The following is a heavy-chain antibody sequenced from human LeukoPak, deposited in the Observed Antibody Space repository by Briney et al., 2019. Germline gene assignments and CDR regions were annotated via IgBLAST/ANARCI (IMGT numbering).Heavy chain of an antibody. CDR2: IYHSGNT. V-gene: IGHV4-4*02. CDR1: GGSISSNNW. Sequence: PSGTLSLTCAVSGGSISSNNWWNWVRQPPGKGLEWIGEIYHSGNTYYNPSLKSRVTMSVDKSKNQFSLELTSVTAADTAVYYCARETAAARKGSWFDPWGQGSLVTVSS. CDR3: ARETAAARKGSWFDP. J-gene: IGHJ5*02. D-gene: IGHD6-13*01.